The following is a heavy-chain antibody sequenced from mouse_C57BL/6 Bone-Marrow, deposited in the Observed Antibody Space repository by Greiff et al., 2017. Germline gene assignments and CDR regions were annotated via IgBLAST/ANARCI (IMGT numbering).Heavy chain of an antibody. CDR2: IRNKANGYTT. V-gene: IGHV7-3*01. CDR1: GFTFTDYY. J-gene: IGHJ4*01. CDR3: ATRGHYYAMDY. Sequence: EVKLVESGGGLVQPGGSLSLSCAASGFTFTDYYMSWVRQPPGKALEWLGFIRNKANGYTTEYSASVKGRFTISRDNSQSILYLQMNALRAEDSATYYCATRGHYYAMDYWGQGTSVTVSS.